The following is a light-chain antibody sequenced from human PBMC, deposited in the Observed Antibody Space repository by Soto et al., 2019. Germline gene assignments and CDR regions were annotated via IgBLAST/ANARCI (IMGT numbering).Light chain of an antibody. J-gene: IGLJ2*01. CDR3: CSHAGSHVI. CDR1: TSDVGTYKF. CDR2: EVS. V-gene: IGLV2-23*02. Sequence: QSVLTQPASVSGSPGQSITISCTGTTSDVGTYKFVSWYQQHPGIASKLMIYEVSERPSGVSNRFSGSKSGNTASLTISGLQAEDEADYYCCSHAGSHVIFGGGTKLTVL.